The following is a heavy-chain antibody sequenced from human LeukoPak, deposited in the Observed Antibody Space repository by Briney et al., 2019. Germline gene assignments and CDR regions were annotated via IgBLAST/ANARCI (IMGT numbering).Heavy chain of an antibody. V-gene: IGHV3-23*01. Sequence: PGGSLRLSCAASGFTFSDYAMSWVRQAPGKGLEWVASISGSGGSTYYADAVKDRFPISRDNTRKTLYLQMNSLRAEDTAVYYCVRSFGSGWYFFDYWGQGTLVTVSS. CDR2: ISGSGGST. CDR1: GFTFSDYA. J-gene: IGHJ4*02. D-gene: IGHD6-19*01. CDR3: VRSFGSGWYFFDY.